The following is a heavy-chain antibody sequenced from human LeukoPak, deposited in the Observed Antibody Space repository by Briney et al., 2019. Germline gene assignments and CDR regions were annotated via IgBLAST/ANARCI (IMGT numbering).Heavy chain of an antibody. V-gene: IGHV3-33*06. D-gene: IGHD1-7*01. CDR1: GFTFTNYA. CDR3: AKDENWNFLRADWYFDL. Sequence: PGRSLRLSCEASGFTFTNYAMHWVRQAPGKGLEWVAVIWYDGSNKYYADSVKGRFTISRDNSKNTLYLQMNSLRAEDTAVYYCAKDENWNFLRADWYFDLWGRGTLVTVSS. CDR2: IWYDGSNK. J-gene: IGHJ2*01.